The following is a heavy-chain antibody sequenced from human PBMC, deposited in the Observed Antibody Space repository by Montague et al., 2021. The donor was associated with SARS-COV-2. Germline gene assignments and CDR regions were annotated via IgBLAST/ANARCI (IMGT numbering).Heavy chain of an antibody. V-gene: IGHV4-38-2*02. CDR3: ASSYDSTGHVGY. J-gene: IGHJ4*02. CDR2: IYHSGST. Sequence: SETLSLTCTVSGFSISTGYYWGWIRQPPGKGLEWIGSIYHSGSTYYNPSLKSRVTISVDTSKNQFSLKLSSVTAADTAVHYCASSYDSTGHVGYWGQGTLVTVSS. CDR1: GFSISTGYY. D-gene: IGHD3-22*01.